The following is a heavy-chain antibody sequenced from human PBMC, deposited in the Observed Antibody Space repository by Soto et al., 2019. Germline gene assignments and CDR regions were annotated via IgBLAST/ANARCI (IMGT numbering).Heavy chain of an antibody. CDR1: GFTFSSYG. D-gene: IGHD4-17*01. CDR2: ISYDGSNK. J-gene: IGHJ4*02. V-gene: IGHV3-30*18. CDR3: AKNDYGDASFDY. Sequence: QVQLVESGGGVVQPGRSLRLSCAAAGFTFSSYGMHWVRQDPGKGLERVAVISYDGSNKDDADSVKGRFTISRDNSKNTLYLQMNSLRAEDTAVYYCAKNDYGDASFDYWCQGTLVTVSS.